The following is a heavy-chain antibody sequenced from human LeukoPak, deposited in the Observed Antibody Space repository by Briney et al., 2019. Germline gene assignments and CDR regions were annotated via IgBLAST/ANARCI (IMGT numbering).Heavy chain of an antibody. CDR1: GFTVSSNY. J-gene: IGHJ4*02. D-gene: IGHD6-13*01. Sequence: GGSLRLSCAASGFTVSSNYMSWVRQAPGKGLEWVSVIYSGGSTYYADSVKGRFTISRDNSKNTLYLQMNSLRAEDTAVYYCFPGYSSSGGCYWGQGTLVTVSS. CDR2: IYSGGST. V-gene: IGHV3-53*01. CDR3: FPGYSSSGGCY.